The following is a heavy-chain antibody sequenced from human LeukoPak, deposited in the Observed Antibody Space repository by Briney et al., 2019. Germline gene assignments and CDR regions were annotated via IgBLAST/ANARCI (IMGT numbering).Heavy chain of an antibody. CDR2: IYYSGST. D-gene: IGHD3-22*01. V-gene: IGHV4-59*12. J-gene: IGHJ3*02. CDR1: GGSISSYY. CDR3: ARRITMIVVAFDAFDI. Sequence: SETLSLTCTVSGGSISSYYWSWIRQPPGKGLEWIGYIYYSGSTYYNPSLKSRVTISVDTSKNQFSLKLSSVTAADTAVYYCARRITMIVVAFDAFDIWGQGTMVTVSS.